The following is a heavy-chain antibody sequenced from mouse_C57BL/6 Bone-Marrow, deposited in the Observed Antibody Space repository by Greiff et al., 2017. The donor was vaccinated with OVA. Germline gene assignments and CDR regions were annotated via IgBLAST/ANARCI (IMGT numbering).Heavy chain of an antibody. CDR3: AKNSLQTGTWAMDY. Sequence: VQLQQSGPGLVQPSQSLSITCTVSGFSLTSYGVHWVRQSPGKGLEWLGVIWRGGSTDYNAAFMSRLSITKDNSKSQVFFKMNSLRADDTAIYYCAKNSLQTGTWAMDYWGQGTSVTVS. CDR1: GFSLTSYG. J-gene: IGHJ4*01. D-gene: IGHD4-1*01. CDR2: IWRGGST. V-gene: IGHV2-5*01.